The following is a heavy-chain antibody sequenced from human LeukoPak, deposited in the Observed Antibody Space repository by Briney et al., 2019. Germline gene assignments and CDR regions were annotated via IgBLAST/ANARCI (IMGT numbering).Heavy chain of an antibody. D-gene: IGHD3-16*01. CDR2: INMYTANP. V-gene: IGHV7-4-1*02. CDR1: GYTFTRYA. CDR3: ARHDNDDDFDY. Sequence: PWASVNVSCKASGYTFTRYAINWLRQAPGQGLEWVGWINMYTANPAYAQGFTERFVFSLDTSVTTAYLQISNLKTEDTAVYYCARHDNDDDFDYWGQGTLVTVSS. J-gene: IGHJ4*02.